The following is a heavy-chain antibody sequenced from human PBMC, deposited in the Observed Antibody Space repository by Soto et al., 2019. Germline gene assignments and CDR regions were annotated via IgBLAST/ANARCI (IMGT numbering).Heavy chain of an antibody. CDR1: GCTFTGYY. J-gene: IGHJ4*02. Sequence: ASVKVSCPASGCTFTGYYMHWVPQAPGQGLEWMGWINPNSAGTNYAQKFQGRVTMTRDTSVSTAYMEVSRLRSDDTAVYYGAKVRDSGSYCVDYWEQGTRVSVSS. V-gene: IGHV1-2*02. CDR3: AKVRDSGSYCVDY. D-gene: IGHD1-26*01. CDR2: INPNSAGT.